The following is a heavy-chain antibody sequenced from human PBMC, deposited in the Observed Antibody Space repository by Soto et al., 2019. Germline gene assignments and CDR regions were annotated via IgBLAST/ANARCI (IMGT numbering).Heavy chain of an antibody. J-gene: IGHJ3*02. CDR2: INPNSGGT. CDR3: ASGIAAAGFDAFDI. D-gene: IGHD6-13*01. V-gene: IGHV1-2*04. CDR1: GYTFTGYY. Sequence: ASVKVSCKASGYTFTGYYMHWVRQAPGQGLEWMGWINPNSGGTNYAQKFQGWVTMTRDTSISTAYMELSRLRSDDTAVYYCASGIAAAGFDAFDIWGQGTMVTVSS.